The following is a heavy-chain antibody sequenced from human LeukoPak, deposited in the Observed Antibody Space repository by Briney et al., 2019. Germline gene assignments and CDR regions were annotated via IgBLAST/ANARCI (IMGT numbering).Heavy chain of an antibody. CDR1: GFTFRSYA. D-gene: IGHD3-10*01. V-gene: IGHV3-23*01. Sequence: GGSLRLSCAASGFTFRSYAMSWVRQAPGKGLEWVSGISGSGARTYYADSVKGRFTISRDNSKNTLFLQMNSLRAEDTAVYYCSKGADGRRFGKLYYYYYMDVWGKGTTVTVSS. CDR2: ISGSGART. J-gene: IGHJ6*03. CDR3: SKGADGRRFGKLYYYYYMDV.